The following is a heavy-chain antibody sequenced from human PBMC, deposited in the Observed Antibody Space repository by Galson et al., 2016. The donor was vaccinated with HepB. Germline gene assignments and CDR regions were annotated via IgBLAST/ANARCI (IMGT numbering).Heavy chain of an antibody. V-gene: IGHV3-21*01. CDR2: ISSSSSYI. CDR1: GFTFSSYS. Sequence: SLRLSCAASGFTFSSYSMNWVRQAPGKGLEWVSSISSSSSYIYYADSVKGRFTISRDNSKNTLFLQMNSLRAEDTAVYYCARDRRGSGWYIDYWGQGTLVTVSS. D-gene: IGHD6-19*01. J-gene: IGHJ4*02. CDR3: ARDRRGSGWYIDY.